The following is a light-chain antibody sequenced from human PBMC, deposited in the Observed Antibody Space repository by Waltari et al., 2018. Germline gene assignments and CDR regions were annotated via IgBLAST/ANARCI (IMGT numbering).Light chain of an antibody. V-gene: IGLV2-14*01. CDR3: SSYTSSSTRV. CDR2: DVS. J-gene: IGLJ1*01. CDR1: SSDVGGYNY. Sequence: QSALTQPASVSGSPGQSTTLPCTGTSSDVGGYNYVSWYQQHPGKAPKLMIYDVSNRPSGVSNRFSGSKSGNTASLTISGLQAEDEADYYCSSYTSSSTRVFGTGTKVTVL.